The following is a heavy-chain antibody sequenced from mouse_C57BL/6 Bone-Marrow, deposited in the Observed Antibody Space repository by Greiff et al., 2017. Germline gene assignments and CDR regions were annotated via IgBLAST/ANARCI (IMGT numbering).Heavy chain of an antibody. D-gene: IGHD1-1*01. J-gene: IGHJ2*01. CDR1: GFNIKDDY. V-gene: IGHV14-4*01. Sequence: EVQLMESWAELLRPGASVKLSCTASGFNIKDDYMHWVKQRPEQGLEWIGWIAPENGDTESASKFQGKATITADTSSNTAYLQLSSLTSEGAAVYYCTTVVHYWGQGTTLTVSA. CDR2: IAPENGDT. CDR3: TTVVHY.